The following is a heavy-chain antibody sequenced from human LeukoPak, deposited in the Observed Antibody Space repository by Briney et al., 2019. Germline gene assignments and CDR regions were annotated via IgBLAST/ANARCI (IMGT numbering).Heavy chain of an antibody. CDR3: AGLDTIMVRDAGY. CDR1: DFPFINYW. J-gene: IGHJ4*02. Sequence: GGSLRLSCAASDFPFINYWRSWFGQAPGKGLKWVANIRKNGNDEYYVDSVKGRFTISRDNAKNSLYLQMNSLRAEDTAVYYCAGLDTIMVRDAGYWGQGTLVIVSS. V-gene: IGHV3-7*01. CDR2: IRKNGNDE. D-gene: IGHD5-18*01.